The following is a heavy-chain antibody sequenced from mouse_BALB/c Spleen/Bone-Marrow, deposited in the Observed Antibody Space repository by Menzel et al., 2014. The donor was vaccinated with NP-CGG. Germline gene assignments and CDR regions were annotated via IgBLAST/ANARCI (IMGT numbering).Heavy chain of an antibody. J-gene: IGHJ1*01. CDR2: IYPGNSDT. V-gene: IGHV1-5*01. CDR1: GYTFTSYW. D-gene: IGHD1-2*01. CDR3: TKITAATGYFDV. Sequence: VHVKQSGTVLARPGASVKVSCKASGYTFTSYWMHWVKQRPGQGLEWIGAIYPGNSDTSYNQKFKGKAKLTAVTSTSTAYMELSSLTNEDSAVYYCTKITAATGYFDVWGAGTTVTVSS.